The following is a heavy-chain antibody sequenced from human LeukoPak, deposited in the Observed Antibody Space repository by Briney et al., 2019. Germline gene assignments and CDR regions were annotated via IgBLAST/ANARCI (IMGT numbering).Heavy chain of an antibody. Sequence: GGSLRLSCAASRFTFSSYAMHWVRQAPGKGLEWVAVISYDGSNKYYADSVKGRFTISRDNSKNTLYLQMNSLRAEDTAVYYCARDARDGYTSVDAFDIWGQGTMVTVSS. D-gene: IGHD5-24*01. V-gene: IGHV3-30-3*01. CDR2: ISYDGSNK. CDR3: ARDARDGYTSVDAFDI. J-gene: IGHJ3*02. CDR1: RFTFSSYA.